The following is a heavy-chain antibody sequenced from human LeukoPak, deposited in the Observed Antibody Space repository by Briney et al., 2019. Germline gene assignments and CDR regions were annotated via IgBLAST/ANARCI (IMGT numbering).Heavy chain of an antibody. CDR3: ARVATYSSSWYWYYYYYYMDV. D-gene: IGHD6-13*01. V-gene: IGHV3-7*01. Sequence: GGSLRLSCIVAALTSGGNWMTWVRQAAGGGLEWVANIKEDGSEKAYVDSVKGRFTISRDNAKNTLYLQMNSLRAEDTAVYYCARVATYSSSWYWYYYYYYMDVWGKGTTVTVSS. CDR2: IKEDGSEK. CDR1: ALTSGGNW. J-gene: IGHJ6*03.